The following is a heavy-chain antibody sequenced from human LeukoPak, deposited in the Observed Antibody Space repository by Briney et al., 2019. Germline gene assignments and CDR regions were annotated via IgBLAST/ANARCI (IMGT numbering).Heavy chain of an antibody. Sequence: GGSLRLSCAASGFTFSNYWMSWVRQAPGKGLEWVAVISYDGSNKYYADSVKGRFTISRDNSKNTPYLQMNSLRAEDTAVYYCLITMIVVEPTWGQGTLVTVSS. CDR2: ISYDGSNK. V-gene: IGHV3-30*03. J-gene: IGHJ5*02. D-gene: IGHD3-22*01. CDR1: GFTFSNYW. CDR3: LITMIVVEPT.